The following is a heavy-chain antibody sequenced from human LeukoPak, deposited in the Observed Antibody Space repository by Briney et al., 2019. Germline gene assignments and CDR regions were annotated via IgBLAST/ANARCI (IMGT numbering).Heavy chain of an antibody. J-gene: IGHJ4*02. CDR1: GFTFSGSA. D-gene: IGHD1-26*01. CDR3: TRLYQWELRD. V-gene: IGHV3-73*01. Sequence: GGSLRLSCAASGFTFSGSAMHWVRQASGKGLEWVGRIRSKANSYATAYAASVKGRFTISRDDSKNTAYLQMNSLKTEDTAVYYCTRLYQWELRDWGQGTLVTVSS. CDR2: IRSKANSYAT.